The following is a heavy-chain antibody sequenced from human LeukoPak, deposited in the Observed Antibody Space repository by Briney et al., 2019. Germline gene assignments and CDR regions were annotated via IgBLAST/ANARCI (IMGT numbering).Heavy chain of an antibody. D-gene: IGHD2-21*02. V-gene: IGHV4-31*03. J-gene: IGHJ1*01. CDR2: VYYSGST. Sequence: SQTLSLTCTVSGGSISSGGYYWSWIRQHPGKGLEWIGYVYYSGSTYYNPSLKSRVTISVDTSKNQFSLKLSSVTAADTAVYYCARDPAKCGGDCYSVWGQGTLVTVSS. CDR1: GGSISSGGYY. CDR3: ARDPAKCGGDCYSV.